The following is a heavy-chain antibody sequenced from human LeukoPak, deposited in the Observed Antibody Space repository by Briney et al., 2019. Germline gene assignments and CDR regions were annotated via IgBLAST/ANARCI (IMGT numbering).Heavy chain of an antibody. CDR3: ASTSLDSSHGWSSPFDY. J-gene: IGHJ4*02. Sequence: NPSETLSLTCSVSGGSISSGTYYWGWVRQPPGKGLEWIGTIYHSGNTYYHPSLKSRVTISVDTSKNQFSLKLTSVTAADTAIYYCASTSLDSSHGWSSPFDYWGQGTLVTVSS. CDR2: IYHSGNT. D-gene: IGHD6-19*01. CDR1: GGSISSGTYY. V-gene: IGHV4-39*01.